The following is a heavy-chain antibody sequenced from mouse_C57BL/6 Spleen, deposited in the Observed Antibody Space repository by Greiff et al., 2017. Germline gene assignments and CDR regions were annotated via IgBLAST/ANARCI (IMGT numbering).Heavy chain of an antibody. CDR3: ARWDYLYYFDY. Sequence: QVQLLQPGAELVKPGASVKLSCKASGFTFTSYWMHWVKQRPGQGLEWIGMIHPNSGSTNYTEKLKSKATLTVNKSSNTPYMQLSSQTSEDSAVYYCARWDYLYYFDYWGQGTTLTVSS. J-gene: IGHJ2*01. D-gene: IGHD1-1*01. CDR2: IHPNSGST. V-gene: IGHV1-64*01. CDR1: GFTFTSYW.